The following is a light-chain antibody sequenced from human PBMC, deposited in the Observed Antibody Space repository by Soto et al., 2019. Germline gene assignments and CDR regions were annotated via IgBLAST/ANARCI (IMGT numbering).Light chain of an antibody. CDR3: QQYGSSPPYT. Sequence: EIVLTQSPGTLSLSPGERATLSCRASQSVSSTYLAWYQHKPGQAPRLLIYGASSRATGIPDRFSGSGSGTDFTLTISRLEHEDFALYYCQQYGSSPPYTFGQGTKLEIK. V-gene: IGKV3-20*01. CDR1: QSVSSTY. CDR2: GAS. J-gene: IGKJ2*01.